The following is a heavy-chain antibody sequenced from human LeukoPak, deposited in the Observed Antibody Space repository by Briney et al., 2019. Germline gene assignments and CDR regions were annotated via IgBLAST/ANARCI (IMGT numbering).Heavy chain of an antibody. CDR3: TSWGDTTAEYFQR. V-gene: IGHV3-7*01. J-gene: IGHJ1*01. D-gene: IGHD2-21*02. Sequence: GGSLRLSCAASGFTFSSYAMHWVRQAPGKGLEWVAHINPDGRDTYYVDSVKGRFTISRDNAQNSMYLQMNSLRVEDTAVYYCTSWGDTTAEYFQRWGQGTLVTVSS. CDR1: GFTFSSYA. CDR2: INPDGRDT.